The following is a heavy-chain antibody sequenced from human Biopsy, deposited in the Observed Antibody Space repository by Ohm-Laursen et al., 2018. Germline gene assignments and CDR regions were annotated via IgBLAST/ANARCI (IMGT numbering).Heavy chain of an antibody. CDR3: ARFIVPSLHCSNGVCPIRWFDP. CDR2: VHHDGRA. D-gene: IGHD2-2*01. V-gene: IGHV4-34*01. J-gene: IGHJ5*02. CDR1: GGTYSGYY. Sequence: GTLSLTWAVYGGTYSGYYWSWIRQPPGKGLEGIGEVHHDGRANYNPSLKSRITISGDMSKKHFSLKLSGVTAADTAVYYCARFIVPSLHCSNGVCPIRWFDPWGQGTLVTVSS.